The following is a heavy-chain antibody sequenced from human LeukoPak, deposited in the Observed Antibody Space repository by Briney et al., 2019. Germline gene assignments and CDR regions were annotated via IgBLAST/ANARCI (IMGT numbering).Heavy chain of an antibody. CDR1: GYTFTSYA. CDR2: INAGNGNT. Sequence: ASVKVSCKASGYTFTSYAMHWVRQAPGQRLEWMGWINAGNGNTKYSQKFQGRVTITRDTYASTAYMELSSLRSEDTAVYYCASCAQRRDGYSPLDYWGQGTLVTVSS. D-gene: IGHD5-24*01. CDR3: ASCAQRRDGYSPLDY. V-gene: IGHV1-3*01. J-gene: IGHJ4*02.